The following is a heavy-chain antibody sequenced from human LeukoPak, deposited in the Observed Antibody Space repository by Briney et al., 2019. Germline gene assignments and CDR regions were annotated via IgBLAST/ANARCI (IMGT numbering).Heavy chain of an antibody. CDR3: VKDYYYGSGSFLPRMDV. D-gene: IGHD3-10*01. J-gene: IGHJ6*04. CDR1: GFTFSNYA. V-gene: IGHV3-64D*06. Sequence: GGSLRLSCSASGFTFSNYAMHWVRQAPGKGLEYVSAISSNGGITYYADSVKGRFTISRDNSKNTLYLQMSSLRVEDTAVYYCVKDYYYGSGSFLPRMDVWGKGTTVTVSS. CDR2: ISSNGGIT.